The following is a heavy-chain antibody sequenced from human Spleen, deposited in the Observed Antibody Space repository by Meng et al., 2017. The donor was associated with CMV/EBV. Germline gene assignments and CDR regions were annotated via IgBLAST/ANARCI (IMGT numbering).Heavy chain of an antibody. J-gene: IGHJ5*01. Sequence: ASVKVSCKASGYTLTDHYVHWVRQAPGQGLEWMGWINPNSGATNYARDFQGRFTMTRDTSISTAYMELSRLRFDDTAVYYCAREYISSWFDFWGQGTLVTVS. CDR2: INPNSGAT. D-gene: IGHD1-1*01. CDR1: GYTLTDHY. V-gene: IGHV1-2*02. CDR3: AREYISSWFDF.